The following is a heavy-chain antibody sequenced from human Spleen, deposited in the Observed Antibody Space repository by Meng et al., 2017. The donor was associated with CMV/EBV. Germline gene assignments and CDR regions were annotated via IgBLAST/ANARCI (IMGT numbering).Heavy chain of an antibody. Sequence: YAISWVRQAPGQGLEWMGGIIPIFGTANYAQKFQGRVTITTDESTSTAYMELSSLSSVAAADTAVYYCVRGRLMRGAARPVGYFQSWGQGTLVTVSS. J-gene: IGHJ1*01. V-gene: IGHV1-69*05. CDR3: VRGRLMRGAARPVGYFQS. CDR1: YA. D-gene: IGHD6-6*01. CDR2: IIPIFGTA.